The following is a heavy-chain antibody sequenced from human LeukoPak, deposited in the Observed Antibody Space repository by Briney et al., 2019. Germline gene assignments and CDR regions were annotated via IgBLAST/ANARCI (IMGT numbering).Heavy chain of an antibody. D-gene: IGHD3-10*01. Sequence: PSETLSLTCAVYGGSFSGYYWSWIRQPPGKGLEWNGEINHSGSTNYNPSLKSRVTISVDTSKNQFSLKLSSVTAADTAVYYCARQRRVRGAKEVYYYYYYYMDVWGKGTTVTISS. CDR3: ARQRRVRGAKEVYYYYYYYMDV. V-gene: IGHV4-34*01. CDR1: GGSFSGYY. J-gene: IGHJ6*03. CDR2: INHSGST.